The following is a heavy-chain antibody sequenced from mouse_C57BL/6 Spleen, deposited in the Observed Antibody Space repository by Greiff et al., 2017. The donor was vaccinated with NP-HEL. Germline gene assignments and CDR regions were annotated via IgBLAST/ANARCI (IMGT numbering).Heavy chain of an antibody. CDR3: ASYYGSSLYYAMDD. CDR2: IRYDGSN. Sequence: EVKLQESGPGLVKPSQSLSLTCSVTGYSITSGYYWNWIRQFPGNKLEWMGYIRYDGSNNYNPSLKNRISITRDTSKNQFFLKLNSVTTEDTATYYCASYYGSSLYYAMDDWGKGTSVTVSS. J-gene: IGHJ4*01. CDR1: GYSITSGYY. V-gene: IGHV3-6*01. D-gene: IGHD1-1*01.